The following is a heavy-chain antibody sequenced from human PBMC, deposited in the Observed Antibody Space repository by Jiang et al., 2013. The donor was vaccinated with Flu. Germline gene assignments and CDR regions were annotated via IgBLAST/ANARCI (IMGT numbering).Heavy chain of an antibody. CDR2: VYPGDSDT. D-gene: IGHD2-15*01. Sequence: GAEVKKPGESLKISCKGSAYTFTIYWIAWVRQRPGKGLEWMGLVYPGDSDTRYSPSFQGQVTISADKSISTALLQCSSLKASDTAMYYCARLRSGGLDAFDIWGQGTMVTVPS. V-gene: IGHV5-51*01. CDR1: AYTFTIYW. J-gene: IGHJ3*02. CDR3: ARLRSGGLDAFDI.